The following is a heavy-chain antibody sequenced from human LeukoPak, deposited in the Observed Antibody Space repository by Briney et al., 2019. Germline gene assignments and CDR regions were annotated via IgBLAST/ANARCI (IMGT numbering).Heavy chain of an antibody. D-gene: IGHD5-18*01. CDR3: ARHRRRDQYSYGYFWFDP. J-gene: IGHJ5*02. CDR1: GGSFSGYY. Sequence: SETLSLTCAVYGGSFSGYYWSWIRQPPGKGLEWIGEINHSGSTNYNPSLKSRVTISVDTSKNQFSLKLSSVTAADAAVYYCARHRRRDQYSYGYFWFDPWGQGTLVTVSS. V-gene: IGHV4-34*01. CDR2: INHSGST.